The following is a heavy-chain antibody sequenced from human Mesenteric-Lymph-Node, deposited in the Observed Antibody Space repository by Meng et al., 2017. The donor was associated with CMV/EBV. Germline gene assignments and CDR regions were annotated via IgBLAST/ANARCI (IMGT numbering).Heavy chain of an antibody. CDR2: IYYSGST. CDR3: ARVLSQGGWFDP. CDR1: GGSISSYY. J-gene: IGHJ5*02. V-gene: IGHV4-59*01. D-gene: IGHD1-26*01. Sequence: SETLSLTCTVSGGSISSYYWSWIRQPPGKGLEWIGYIYYSGSTNYNPSLKSRVTISVDTSKNQFSLKLTSVTAADTAVYYCARVLSQGGWFDPWGQGTLVTVSS.